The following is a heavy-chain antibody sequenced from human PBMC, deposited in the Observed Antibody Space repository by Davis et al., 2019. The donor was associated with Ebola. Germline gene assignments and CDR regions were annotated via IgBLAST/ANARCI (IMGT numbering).Heavy chain of an antibody. V-gene: IGHV4-59*01. CDR1: GGSFSGYY. CDR3: ARLGIAAAAPLGY. J-gene: IGHJ4*02. D-gene: IGHD6-13*01. CDR2: IYYSGNT. Sequence: PSETLSLTCAVYGGSFSGYYWSWIRQPPGKGLEWIGYIYYSGNTNYNPSLKSRVTISVDTSKNQFSLKLSSVTAADTAVYYCARLGIAAAAPLGYWGQGTLVTVSS.